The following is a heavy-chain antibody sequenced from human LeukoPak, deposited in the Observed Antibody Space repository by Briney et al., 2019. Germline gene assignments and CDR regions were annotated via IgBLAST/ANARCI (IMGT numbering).Heavy chain of an antibody. V-gene: IGHV1-18*01. Sequence: ASVKVSCKASGYTFTSYGISWVRQAPGQGLEWMGWISAYNGNTNYAQKFQGRVTITADESTSTAYMELSSLRSEDTAVYYCAREGRDSNYNYWGQGTLVTVSS. CDR3: AREGRDSNYNY. CDR1: GYTFTSYG. J-gene: IGHJ4*02. D-gene: IGHD4-11*01. CDR2: ISAYNGNT.